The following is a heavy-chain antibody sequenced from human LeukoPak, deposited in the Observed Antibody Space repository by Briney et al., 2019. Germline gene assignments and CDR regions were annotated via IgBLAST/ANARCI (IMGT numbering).Heavy chain of an antibody. V-gene: IGHV4-59*01. CDR1: GSSISSYY. J-gene: IGHJ4*02. Sequence: SETLSLTCTVSGSSISSYYWSWIRQPPGKGLEWIGYIYYSGSTNYNPSLKSRVTISVDTSKNQFSLKLSSVTAADTAVYYCARGARYSGYEGPYFDYWGQGTLVTVSS. CDR2: IYYSGST. D-gene: IGHD5-12*01. CDR3: ARGARYSGYEGPYFDY.